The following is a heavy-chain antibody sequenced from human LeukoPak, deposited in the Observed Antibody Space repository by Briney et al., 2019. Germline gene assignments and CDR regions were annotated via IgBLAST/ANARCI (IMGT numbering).Heavy chain of an antibody. J-gene: IGHJ6*03. CDR2: ISGSGGST. D-gene: IGHD4-23*01. CDR3: ATRATVVTWAYYYYYMDV. Sequence: PGGSLRLSCAASGFTFSSYAMSWVRQAPGKGLEWVSAISGSGGSTYYADSVKGRFTISRDNAKNTLYLQMNSLRAEDTAVYYCATRATVVTWAYYYYYMDVWGKGTTVTVSS. CDR1: GFTFSSYA. V-gene: IGHV3-23*01.